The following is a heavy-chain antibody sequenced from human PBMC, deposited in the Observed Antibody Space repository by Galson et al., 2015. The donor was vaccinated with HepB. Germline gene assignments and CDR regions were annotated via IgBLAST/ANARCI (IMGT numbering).Heavy chain of an antibody. Sequence: SCKASGYTFTSYGISWVRQAPGQGLEWMGWISAYNGNTNYAQKLQGRVTMTTDTSTSTAYMELRSLRSDDTAVYYCARDISSATYDFWSGYSNWFDPWGQGTLVTVSS. CDR1: GYTFTSYG. CDR2: ISAYNGNT. V-gene: IGHV1-18*01. D-gene: IGHD3-3*01. CDR3: ARDISSATYDFWSGYSNWFDP. J-gene: IGHJ5*02.